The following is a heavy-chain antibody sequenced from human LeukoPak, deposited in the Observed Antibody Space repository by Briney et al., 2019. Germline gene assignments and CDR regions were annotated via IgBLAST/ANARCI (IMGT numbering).Heavy chain of an antibody. CDR2: IYYSGST. Sequence: PSETLSLTCAVYGGSFSGYYWSWIRQPPGKGLEWIGYIYYSGSTYYNPSLKSRVTISVDTSKNQFSLKLSSVTAADTAVYYCAGDLGYYDRVWGQGTLVTVSS. CDR1: GGSFSGYY. CDR3: AGDLGYYDRV. D-gene: IGHD3-22*01. V-gene: IGHV4-34*09. J-gene: IGHJ4*02.